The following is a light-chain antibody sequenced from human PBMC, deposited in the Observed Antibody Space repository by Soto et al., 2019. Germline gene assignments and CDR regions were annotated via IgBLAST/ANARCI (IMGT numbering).Light chain of an antibody. V-gene: IGKV3-15*01. CDR3: HQYNNWPLTWT. CDR2: GAS. CDR1: QTISSN. Sequence: IEMTQSPATLSVSPGERATLSCRASQTISSNLAWYQQKPGQAPRLLIYGASTRATGIPARFSGSGSGKEFTLTISSLQSEDFAVYYCHQYNNWPLTWTFGQGTKVEIK. J-gene: IGKJ1*01.